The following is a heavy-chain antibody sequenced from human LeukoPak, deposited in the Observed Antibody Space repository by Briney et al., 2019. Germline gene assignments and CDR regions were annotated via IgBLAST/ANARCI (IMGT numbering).Heavy chain of an antibody. V-gene: IGHV1-18*01. CDR2: ISAYNGST. D-gene: IGHD3-9*01. CDR1: GYTFTSYG. J-gene: IGHJ4*02. Sequence: ASVKVSCKASGYTFTSYGISWVRQAPGQGLEWMGWISAYNGSTNYAQKLQGRVTMTTDTSTSTAYMELRSLRSDDTAVYYCARSWYDILTGYSPHYFDYWGQGTLVTVSS. CDR3: ARSWYDILTGYSPHYFDY.